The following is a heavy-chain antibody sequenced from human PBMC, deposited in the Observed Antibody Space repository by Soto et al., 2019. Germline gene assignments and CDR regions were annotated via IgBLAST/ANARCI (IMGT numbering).Heavy chain of an antibody. J-gene: IGHJ3*02. CDR3: ARDRAYYYDSSGYYDDAFDI. V-gene: IGHV4-30-4*01. D-gene: IGHD3-22*01. CDR1: GGSISSGDYY. Sequence: KPSETLSLTCTVSGGSISSGDYYWSWIRQPPGKGLEWIGYIYYSGSTYYNPSLKSRVTISVDTSKNQFSLKLSSVTAADTAVYYCARDRAYYYDSSGYYDDAFDIWGQGTMVTVSS. CDR2: IYYSGST.